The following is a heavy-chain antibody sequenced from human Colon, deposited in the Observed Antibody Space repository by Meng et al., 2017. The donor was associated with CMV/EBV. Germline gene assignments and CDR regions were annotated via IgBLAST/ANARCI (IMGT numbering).Heavy chain of an antibody. CDR1: GFTFSNYW. V-gene: IGHV3-7*01. CDR3: ATDFGWYRRIY. J-gene: IGHJ4*02. Sequence: GESLKISCAASGFTFSNYWMTWLRQAPGRGLELVAHIKEDGSEKYFVGSVKGRFTISRDNAKNSLYLQMNSLRADDTAVYFCATDFGWYRRIYWGQGTLVTVSS. CDR2: IKEDGSEK. D-gene: IGHD6-19*01.